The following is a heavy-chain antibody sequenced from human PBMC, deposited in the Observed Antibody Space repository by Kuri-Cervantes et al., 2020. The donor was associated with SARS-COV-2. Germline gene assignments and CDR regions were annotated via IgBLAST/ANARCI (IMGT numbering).Heavy chain of an antibody. J-gene: IGHJ6*02. V-gene: IGHV4-59*01. CDR2: IYYSGST. CDR3: ARESNYSHYYGTEV. Sequence: SETLSLTCTVSGGSISTYYWSWIRQPPGKGLEWIGYIYYSGSTTYNPSLKKRVTISVDTSKNQFSLELDSATAADTAVYYCARESNYSHYYGTEVWGQGTTVTVSS. CDR1: GGSISTYY.